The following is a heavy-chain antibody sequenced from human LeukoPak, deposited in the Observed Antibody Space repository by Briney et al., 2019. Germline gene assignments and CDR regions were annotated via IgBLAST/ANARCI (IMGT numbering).Heavy chain of an antibody. V-gene: IGHV1-2*02. CDR3: ARGGYYYDCSGGHWFDP. CDR2: INPNSGGT. D-gene: IGHD3-22*01. Sequence: ASVKVSCKASGYTFTGYYMHWVRQAPGQGLERMGWINPNSGGTNYAQKFQGRVTMTRDTSISTAYMELSRLRSDDTAVYYCARGGYYYDCSGGHWFDPWGQGTLVTVSS. CDR1: GYTFTGYY. J-gene: IGHJ5*02.